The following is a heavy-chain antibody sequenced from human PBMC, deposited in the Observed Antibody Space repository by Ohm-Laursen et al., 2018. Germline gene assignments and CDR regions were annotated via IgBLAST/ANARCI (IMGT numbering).Heavy chain of an antibody. CDR3: ATYTVTGLYFQH. J-gene: IGHJ1*01. V-gene: IGHV4-39*01. D-gene: IGHD4-17*01. Sequence: GTLSLTCSVSGGSISSSNFYWGWIRQPPGKGLEWIGSIYYSGSTYYYPSLKSRVTISLERSKSQFSLKVSSVSAADTAVYYCATYTVTGLYFQHWGQGTLVIVSS. CDR1: GGSISSSNFY. CDR2: IYYSGST.